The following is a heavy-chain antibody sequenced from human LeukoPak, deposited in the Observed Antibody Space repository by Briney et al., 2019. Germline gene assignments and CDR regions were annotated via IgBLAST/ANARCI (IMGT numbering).Heavy chain of an antibody. J-gene: IGHJ4*02. V-gene: IGHV4-39*01. Sequence: SETLSLTCTVSGGSISSSSYYWGWIRQPPGKGLEWVESIYYSGSTYYNPSLKSRVTISVDTAKNQFSLKLSSVTAADTAVYYCARTLNGAVDYWGQGTLVSVSS. D-gene: IGHD1-1*01. CDR2: IYYSGST. CDR3: ARTLNGAVDY. CDR1: GGSISSSSYY.